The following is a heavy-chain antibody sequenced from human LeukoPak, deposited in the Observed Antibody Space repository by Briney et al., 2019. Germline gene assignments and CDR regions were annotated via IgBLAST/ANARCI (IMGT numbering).Heavy chain of an antibody. CDR2: IIPIFGTA. CDR3: ARGVARLWGDAFDI. V-gene: IGHV1-69*05. D-gene: IGHD3-16*01. CDR1: GGTFSSYA. Sequence: ASVKVSCKASGGTFSSYAISWVRQAPGQGLEWMGGIIPIFGTANYAQKFQGRVTITTDDSTSTAYMELSSLRSEDTAVYYCARGVARLWGDAFDIWGQGTMVTVSS. J-gene: IGHJ3*02.